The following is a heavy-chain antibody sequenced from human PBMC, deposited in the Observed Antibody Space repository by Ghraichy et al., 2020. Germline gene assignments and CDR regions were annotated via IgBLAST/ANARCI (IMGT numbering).Heavy chain of an antibody. J-gene: IGHJ4*02. CDR2: ISSSSSYI. CDR1: GFTFSSYS. D-gene: IGHD2-15*01. Sequence: GGSLRLSCAASGFTFSSYSMNWVRQAPGKGLEWVSSISSSSSYIYYADSVKGRFTISRDNAKNSLYLQMNSLRAEDTAVYYCARDGEYCSGGSCYPDYWGQGTLVTVSS. CDR3: ARDGEYCSGGSCYPDY. V-gene: IGHV3-21*01.